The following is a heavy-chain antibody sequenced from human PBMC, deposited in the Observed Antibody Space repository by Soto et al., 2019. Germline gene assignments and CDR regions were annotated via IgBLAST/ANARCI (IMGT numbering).Heavy chain of an antibody. CDR3: ATRHHLFCSSTSCYEDDAFDI. Sequence: ASVKVSCKASGGTFSSYTISWVRQAPGQGLEWMGRIIPILGIANYAQKFQGRVTITADKSTSTAYMELSSLRSEDTAVYYCATRHHLFCSSTSCYEDDAFDIWGQGTMVTVSS. V-gene: IGHV1-69*02. CDR2: IIPILGIA. D-gene: IGHD2-2*01. CDR1: GGTFSSYT. J-gene: IGHJ3*02.